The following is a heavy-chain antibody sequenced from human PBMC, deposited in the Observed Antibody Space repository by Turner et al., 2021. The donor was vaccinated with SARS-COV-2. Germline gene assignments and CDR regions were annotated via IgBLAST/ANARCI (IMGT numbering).Heavy chain of an antibody. V-gene: IGHV3-9*01. CDR2: ISWNSGSI. CDR1: GFTFDDYA. J-gene: IGHJ6*02. Sequence: DVQLVESGGGLVQPGRYLRLTCAASGFTFDDYAMHWVRQAPGKGLEWVSGISWNSGSIGYADSVKGRFTISRDNAKNSLYLQMNSLRAEDTALYYCAKDRATGYYYYGMDVWGQGTTVTVSS. D-gene: IGHD5-12*01. CDR3: AKDRATGYYYYGMDV.